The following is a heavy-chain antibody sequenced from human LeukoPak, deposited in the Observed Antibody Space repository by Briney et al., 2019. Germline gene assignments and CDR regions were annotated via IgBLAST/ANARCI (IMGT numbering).Heavy chain of an antibody. J-gene: IGHJ6*03. V-gene: IGHV4-34*01. CDR3: ARGCGYGSGSYYSTGSFVLGGWYYYMDV. CDR2: INHSGST. CDR1: GGSFSGYY. D-gene: IGHD3-10*01. Sequence: SETLSLTCAVSGGSFSGYYWSWIRQPPGKGLEWIGEINHSGSTNYNPSLKSRVTISVDTSKNQFSLKLSSVTAADTAVYYCARGCGYGSGSYYSTGSFVLGGWYYYMDVWGKGTTVTVSS.